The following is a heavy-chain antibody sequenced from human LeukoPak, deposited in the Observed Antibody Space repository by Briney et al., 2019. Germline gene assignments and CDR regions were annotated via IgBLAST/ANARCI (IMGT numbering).Heavy chain of an antibody. Sequence: GGSLRLSCAASGLTVSSNYMSWVRQAPGKGLEWVSVIYSDGRIHSADSVKGRFTISRDDSKNTLSLQMNSLRAEDTAVYYCARDTKPAMAFDIWGQGTMVTVSS. CDR1: GLTVSSNY. D-gene: IGHD2-2*01. V-gene: IGHV3-53*01. CDR3: ARDTKPAMAFDI. J-gene: IGHJ3*02. CDR2: IYSDGRI.